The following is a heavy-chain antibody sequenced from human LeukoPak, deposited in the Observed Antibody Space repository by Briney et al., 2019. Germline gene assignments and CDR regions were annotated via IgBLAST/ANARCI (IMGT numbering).Heavy chain of an antibody. J-gene: IGHJ4*02. CDR2: NYHSGTT. V-gene: IGHV4-38-2*01. CDR1: GYSITSGYY. Sequence: AETLTLTCATSGYSITSGYYRSWLRQPPGKGLEWIGRNYHSGTTYYTPSLKSRVTISRDTSKNQFSLKLNSVTAADTAMYYCMSAIGLNSPASHWGQGTLVSVSS. CDR3: MSAIGLNSPASH. D-gene: IGHD2-15*01.